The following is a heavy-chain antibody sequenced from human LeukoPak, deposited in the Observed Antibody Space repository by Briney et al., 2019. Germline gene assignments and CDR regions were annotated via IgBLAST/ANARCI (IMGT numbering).Heavy chain of an antibody. V-gene: IGHV1-18*01. CDR3: ARVNSQVKYDSSGYYSAYFDY. D-gene: IGHD3-22*01. CDR2: ISAYNGNT. Sequence: ASVKVSCKASGGTFSSYAISWVRQAPGQGLEWMGWISAYNGNTNYAQKLQGRVTMTTDTSTSTAYMELRSLRSDDTAVYYCARVNSQVKYDSSGYYSAYFDYWGQGTLVTVSS. J-gene: IGHJ4*02. CDR1: GGTFSSYA.